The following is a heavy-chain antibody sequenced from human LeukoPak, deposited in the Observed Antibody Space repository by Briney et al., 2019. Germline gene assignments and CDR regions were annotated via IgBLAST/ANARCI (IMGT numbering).Heavy chain of an antibody. CDR1: GGSFSGYY. CDR3: ASSRSCSGGSCYGLATFDY. J-gene: IGHJ4*02. CDR2: INHSGST. D-gene: IGHD2-15*01. V-gene: IGHV4-34*01. Sequence: SETLSLTCAVYGGSFSGYYWSWIRQPPGKGLEWIGEINHSGSTNYNPSLKSRVTISVDTSKNQFSLKLSSVTAADTAVYYCASSRSCSGGSCYGLATFDYWGQGTLVTVSS.